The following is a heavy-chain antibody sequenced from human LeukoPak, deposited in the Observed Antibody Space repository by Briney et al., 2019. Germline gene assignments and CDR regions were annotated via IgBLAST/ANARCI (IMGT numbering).Heavy chain of an antibody. D-gene: IGHD6-13*01. CDR3: ARDPYSSRWFKDAFDI. V-gene: IGHV3-21*01. Sequence: VGSLRLSCAACGFPFSNYNMNSVRQAPGKGLEWVSSVDTSSSYIDYADSVKGRFTISRDNAKNSLYLEMNSLRAEDTAVYYCARDPYSSRWFKDAFDIWGQGTMVTVSS. CDR2: VDTSSSYI. CDR1: GFPFSNYN. J-gene: IGHJ3*02.